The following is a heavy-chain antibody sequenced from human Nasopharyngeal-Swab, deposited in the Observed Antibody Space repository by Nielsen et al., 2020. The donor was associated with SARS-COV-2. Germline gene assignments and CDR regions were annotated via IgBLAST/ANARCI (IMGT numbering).Heavy chain of an antibody. CDR1: GFTFSSDS. Sequence: GESLKTPCAASGFTFSSDSMNWVRQAPGRGLEWVSSISSSSSYMYYADSAKGRFTISRDNAKNSLYLQMNSLRAEDTAVYYCARVRFVGELIDAFDIWGQGTMVTVSS. CDR2: ISSSSSYM. V-gene: IGHV3-21*01. D-gene: IGHD1-26*01. J-gene: IGHJ3*02. CDR3: ARVRFVGELIDAFDI.